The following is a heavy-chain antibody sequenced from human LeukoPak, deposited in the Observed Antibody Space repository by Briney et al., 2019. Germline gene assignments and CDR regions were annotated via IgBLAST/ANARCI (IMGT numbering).Heavy chain of an antibody. V-gene: IGHV3-21*01. D-gene: IGHD6-19*01. CDR3: AGIGVAGQFDY. Sequence: GGSLRLSCAASGVTFSSYSMNWVRQAPGKGLEWVSYISSGKTYIYYADSVQGRFTISRDNAKNSLYLQMNSLRADDTAVYYCAGIGVAGQFDYWGQGTLVTVSS. CDR1: GVTFSSYS. J-gene: IGHJ4*02. CDR2: ISSGKTYI.